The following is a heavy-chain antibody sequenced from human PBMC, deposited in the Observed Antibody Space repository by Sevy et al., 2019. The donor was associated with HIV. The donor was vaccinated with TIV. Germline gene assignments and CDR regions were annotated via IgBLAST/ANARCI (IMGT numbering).Heavy chain of an antibody. CDR3: ARAMGV. CDR2: LNQDGSEI. J-gene: IGHJ6*02. CDR1: GISISSHW. V-gene: IGHV3-7*01. Sequence: GGSLRLTCVGAGISISSHWMNWVRRSPGKGLEWVANLNQDGSEIYYVGSVKGRFTISRDNARNSGYVQMHSLSVEDSGVYYCARAMGVWGQGTTVTVSS.